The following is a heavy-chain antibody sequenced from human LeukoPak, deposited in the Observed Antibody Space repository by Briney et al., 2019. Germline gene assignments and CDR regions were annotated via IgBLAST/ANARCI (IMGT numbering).Heavy chain of an antibody. J-gene: IGHJ5*02. CDR3: ATDPKLLLGGRVTVDFDP. Sequence: ASVKVSCKVSGYTLTELSMHWVRQVPGKGLEWMGGFDPEDGETIYAQKFQGRVTMTEDTSTDTAYMELSSLRSEDTAVYYCATDPKLLLGGRVTVDFDPWGQGTLVTVSS. CDR2: FDPEDGET. V-gene: IGHV1-24*01. D-gene: IGHD2-15*01. CDR1: GYTLTELS.